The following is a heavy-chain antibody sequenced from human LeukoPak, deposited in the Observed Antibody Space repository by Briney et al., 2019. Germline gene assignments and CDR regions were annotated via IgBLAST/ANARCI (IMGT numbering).Heavy chain of an antibody. CDR1: GGIFSSYA. J-gene: IGHJ6*03. CDR2: IIPIFATA. Sequence: GSSVKVSCKTSGGIFSSYAISWVRQAPGQGLEWMGGIIPIFATANYAQKFQGRVTITADESTSTAYMELSSLRSEDTAVYYCARDRGGLTRYCMDVWGKGTTVTISS. V-gene: IGHV1-69*01. D-gene: IGHD3-16*01. CDR3: ARDRGGLTRYCMDV.